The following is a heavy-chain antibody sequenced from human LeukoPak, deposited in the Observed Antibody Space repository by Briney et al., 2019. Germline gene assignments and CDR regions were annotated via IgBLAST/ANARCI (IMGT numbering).Heavy chain of an antibody. CDR1: GGTFSSYA. V-gene: IGHV1-69*05. J-gene: IGHJ3*02. Sequence: ASVKVSCKASGGTFSSYAISWVRQAPGQGLEWMGGIIPIFGTANYAQKFQGRVTITTDESTSTAYMELSSLRSEDTAVYYCAREYLLDCGGDCYGAFDIWGQGTMVTVSS. D-gene: IGHD2-21*01. CDR3: AREYLLDCGGDCYGAFDI. CDR2: IIPIFGTA.